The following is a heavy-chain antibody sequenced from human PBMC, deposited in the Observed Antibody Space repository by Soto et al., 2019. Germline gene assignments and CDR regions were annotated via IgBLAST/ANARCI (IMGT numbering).Heavy chain of an antibody. J-gene: IGHJ4*02. V-gene: IGHV1-69*01. CDR2: IIPIFGTA. CDR1: GGIFSSYA. CDR3: ASGGSGYVWFNEF. Sequence: QEQLVQSGAEVKKPGSSVKVSCKASGGIFSSYAISWVRQAPGQGLEWMGGIIPIFGTANYAQKFQGRVTITADESTNTAYMDLSSLKSEDTASYYCASGGSGYVWFNEFWGQGTLVTVSS. D-gene: IGHD3-22*01.